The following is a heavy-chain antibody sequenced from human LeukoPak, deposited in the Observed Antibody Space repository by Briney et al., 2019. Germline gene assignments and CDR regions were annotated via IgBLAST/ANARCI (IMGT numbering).Heavy chain of an antibody. D-gene: IGHD2-2*01. CDR2: IRYDGSNK. V-gene: IGHV3-30*02. CDR1: GFTFSSYG. Sequence: LAGGSLRLSCAASGFTFSSYGMHWVRQAPGKGLEWVAFIRYDGSNKYYADSVKGRFTISRDNSKNTLYLQINSLRAEDTAVYYCAKGGDIVVVPAASFDYWGQGTLVTVSS. CDR3: AKGGDIVVVPAASFDY. J-gene: IGHJ4*02.